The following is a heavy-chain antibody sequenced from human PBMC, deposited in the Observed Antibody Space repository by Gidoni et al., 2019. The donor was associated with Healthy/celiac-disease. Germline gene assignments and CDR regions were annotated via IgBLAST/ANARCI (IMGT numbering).Heavy chain of an antibody. CDR3: AREIVTTIFGVVILDY. J-gene: IGHJ4*02. Sequence: QVQLVQSGAEVKQPGSSVKVSCKASGGTFSSYAISWVRQAPGQGLEWMGRIIPILGIANYAQKFQGRVTITADKSTSTAYMELSSLRSEDTAVYYCAREIVTTIFGVVILDYWGQGTLVTVSS. V-gene: IGHV1-69*04. D-gene: IGHD3-3*01. CDR2: IIPILGIA. CDR1: GGTFSSYA.